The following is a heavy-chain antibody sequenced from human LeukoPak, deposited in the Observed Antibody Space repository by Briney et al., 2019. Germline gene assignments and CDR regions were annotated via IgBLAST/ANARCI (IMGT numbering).Heavy chain of an antibody. CDR3: ARVGYDWNGMDV. J-gene: IGHJ6*02. CDR2: INRVGGEI. D-gene: IGHD1-20*01. Sequence: GGSLRLSCAASGFDFSYYSMNWVRQAPGKGLEWVANINRVGGEIYYADSVKGRFTISRDNVKNSLYLEMNSLRVEDTAVYYCARVGYDWNGMDVWGQGTTVTVSS. CDR1: GFDFSYYS. V-gene: IGHV3-7*03.